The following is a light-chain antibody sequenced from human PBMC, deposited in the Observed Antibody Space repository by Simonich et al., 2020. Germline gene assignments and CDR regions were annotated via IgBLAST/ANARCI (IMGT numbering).Light chain of an antibody. CDR1: SSDVGSYNL. V-gene: IGLV2-23*01. Sequence: QSALTQPASVSGSPGQSITISCTGTSSDVGSYNLVSWYQHHHGKAPKLMIYEGSKRPSGVSNRFSGSKSGNTASLTISGLQAEDEADYYCCSYAGSSTWVFGGGTKLTVL. J-gene: IGLJ3*02. CDR2: EGS. CDR3: CSYAGSSTWV.